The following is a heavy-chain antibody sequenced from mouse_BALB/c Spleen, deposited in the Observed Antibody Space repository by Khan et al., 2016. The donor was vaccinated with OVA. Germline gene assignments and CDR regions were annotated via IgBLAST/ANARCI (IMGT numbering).Heavy chain of an antibody. CDR3: ARGGYGGFAY. V-gene: IGHV1-9*01. J-gene: IGHJ3*01. CDR2: IFPGSVST. CDR1: GYPFSSYW. D-gene: IGHD2-2*01. Sequence: QVQLKESGGDLMKPGASVKISCKATGYPFSSYWLEWVKQRPGHGFEWLGQIFPGSVSTTYNEKFKGKATFTADTSSNTAYMTLSSHTSEDSAGYYCARGGYGGFAYWGHGTRVTVSA.